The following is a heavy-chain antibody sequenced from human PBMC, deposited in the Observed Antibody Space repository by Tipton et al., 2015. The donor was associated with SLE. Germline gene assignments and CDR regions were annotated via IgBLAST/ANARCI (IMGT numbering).Heavy chain of an antibody. J-gene: IGHJ2*01. V-gene: IGHV4-34*01. CDR3: ARRGSSYGYHWYFDL. CDR2: INHSGST. Sequence: TLSLTCAVYGGSFSGYYWSWIRQPPGKGLEWIGEINHSGSTNYNPSLKSRVTISVDTSKNQFSLKLSSVTAADTAVYYCARRGSSYGYHWYFDLWGRGTQVTVSS. CDR1: GGSFSGYY. D-gene: IGHD5-18*01.